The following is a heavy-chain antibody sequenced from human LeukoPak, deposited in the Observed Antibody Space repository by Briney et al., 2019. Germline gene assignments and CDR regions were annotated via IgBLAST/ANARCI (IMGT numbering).Heavy chain of an antibody. V-gene: IGHV4-34*01. J-gene: IGHJ4*02. D-gene: IGHD5-12*01. CDR1: GGSFSGYY. CDR3: ARVRGDSGYDF. Sequence: SETLSLTCAVYGGSFSGYYWSWIRQPPGKGLEWIGEINHSGSTNYNPSLKSRVTISVDTSKNQFSLKLSSVTAADTAVYYCARVRGDSGYDFWGQGTLVTVSS. CDR2: INHSGST.